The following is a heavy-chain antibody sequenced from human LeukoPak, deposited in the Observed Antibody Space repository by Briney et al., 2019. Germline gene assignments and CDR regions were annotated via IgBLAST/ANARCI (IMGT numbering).Heavy chain of an antibody. J-gene: IGHJ4*02. CDR3: AKALYSSSWYSLGY. CDR2: ISYDGTNK. CDR1: GFTFSSYG. D-gene: IGHD6-13*01. V-gene: IGHV3-30*18. Sequence: GGSLRLSCAASGFTFSSYGMHWVRQAPGKGLEWVAVISYDGTNKYYADSVKGRFTISGDDSKNTLYVQMDSLRAEDTALYYCAKALYSSSWYSLGYWGQGTLVTVYS.